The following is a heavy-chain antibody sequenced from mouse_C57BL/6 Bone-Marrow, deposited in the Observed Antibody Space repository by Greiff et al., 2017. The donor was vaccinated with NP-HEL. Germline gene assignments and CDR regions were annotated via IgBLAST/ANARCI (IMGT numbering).Heavy chain of an antibody. D-gene: IGHD1-1*01. J-gene: IGHJ2*01. CDR1: GYTFTGYW. CDR3: ARWGYYSSNDPG. Sequence: VQLQQPGAELVRPGASVKLSCKASGYTFTGYWMHWVKQRPGQGLEWIGVIYPSDGNTNYNEKFKGKATLTADTSSSTAYMQLSSLTSEDSAFYYCARWGYYSSNDPGWGKGTTLTVSS. V-gene: IGHV1-59*01. CDR2: IYPSDGNT.